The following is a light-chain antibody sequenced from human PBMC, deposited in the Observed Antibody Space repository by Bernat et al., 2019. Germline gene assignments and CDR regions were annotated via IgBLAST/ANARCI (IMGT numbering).Light chain of an antibody. J-gene: IGKJ3*01. CDR1: QILLYASTNTNY. CDR2: WAS. V-gene: IGKV4-1*01. Sequence: INCKSSQILLYASTNTNYLAWYKQKPGQPPKPLIYWASTVESGVPNRFSGSGSGPDFTITISDLQAEDVAVYFCQQYYAFPFTLGPGTKLDFK. CDR3: QQYYAFPFT.